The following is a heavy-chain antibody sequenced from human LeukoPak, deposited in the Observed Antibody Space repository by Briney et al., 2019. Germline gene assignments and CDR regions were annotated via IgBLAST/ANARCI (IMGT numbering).Heavy chain of an antibody. D-gene: IGHD5-24*01. CDR2: IIPIFGTA. Sequence: GASVKVSCKASGGTFSGYAISWVRQAPGQGLEWMGGIIPIFGTANYAQKFQGRVTITADESTSTAYMELSSLRSEDTAVYYCAREKDGYNCAFDIWGQGTMVTVSS. V-gene: IGHV1-69*13. CDR3: AREKDGYNCAFDI. CDR1: GGTFSGYA. J-gene: IGHJ3*02.